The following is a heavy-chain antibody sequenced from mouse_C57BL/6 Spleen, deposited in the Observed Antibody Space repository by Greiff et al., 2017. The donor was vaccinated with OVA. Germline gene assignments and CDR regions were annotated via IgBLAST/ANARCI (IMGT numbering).Heavy chain of an antibody. CDR3: ARESYDYEFAY. V-gene: IGHV3-6*01. CDR2: ISYDGSN. Sequence: EVKLMESGPGLVKPSQSLSLTCSVTGYSITSGYYWNWIRQFPGNKLEWMGYISYDGSNNYNPSLKNRISITRDTSKNQFFLKLNSVTTEDTATYYCARESYDYEFAYWGQGTLVTVSA. CDR1: GYSITSGYY. J-gene: IGHJ3*01. D-gene: IGHD2-4*01.